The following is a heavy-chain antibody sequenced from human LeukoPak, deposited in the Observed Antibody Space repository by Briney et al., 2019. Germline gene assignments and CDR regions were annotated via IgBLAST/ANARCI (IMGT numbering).Heavy chain of an antibody. Sequence: GGSLRLSCAASGLTFTAYAMNWVRQAPGKGLEWVSAISGSGGSTYYADSVKGRFTISRDNSKNTLYLQMNSLRAEDTAVYYCAKDGNPYYDFWSGYSEALGYWGQGTLVTVSS. V-gene: IGHV3-23*01. D-gene: IGHD3-3*01. CDR2: ISGSGGST. J-gene: IGHJ4*02. CDR3: AKDGNPYYDFWSGYSEALGY. CDR1: GLTFTAYA.